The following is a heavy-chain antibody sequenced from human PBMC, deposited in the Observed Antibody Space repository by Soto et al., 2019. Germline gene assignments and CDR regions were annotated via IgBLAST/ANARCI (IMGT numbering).Heavy chain of an antibody. Sequence: PSETLSLTCAVSGDSISSGGFSWSWIRQSPGKGLELTGYIYYSGSTYYNPSLKSRVTISVDRSKNEFSLRLSSVTAADTAVYYCARATFIRKGYYDATDYYYFDYWGQGTLVTVSS. CDR3: ARATFIRKGYYDATDYYYFDY. D-gene: IGHD3-22*01. V-gene: IGHV4-30-2*06. CDR2: IYYSGST. J-gene: IGHJ4*02. CDR1: GDSISSGGFS.